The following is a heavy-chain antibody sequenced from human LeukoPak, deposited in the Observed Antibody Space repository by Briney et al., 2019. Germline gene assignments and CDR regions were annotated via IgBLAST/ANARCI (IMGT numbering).Heavy chain of an antibody. CDR2: IHHSGIT. D-gene: IGHD6-19*01. CDR1: NYSINSNYY. CDR3: VRESRGWYEDS. Sequence: SETLSLTCTVSNYSINSNYYWGWIRQPPGKGLEWIGSIHHSGITYYTPSLESRVTISLVTSKNQFSLSLSSVAAADTAVYYCVRESRGWYEDSWGQGTLVTVSS. V-gene: IGHV4-38-2*02. J-gene: IGHJ4*02.